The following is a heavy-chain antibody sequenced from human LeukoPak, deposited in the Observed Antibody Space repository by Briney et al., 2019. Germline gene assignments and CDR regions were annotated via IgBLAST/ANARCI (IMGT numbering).Heavy chain of an antibody. CDR1: AFTFTTYA. CDR3: AKDLSYGMDV. Sequence: GWSLTLSCAASAFTFTTYAMACVRQAPGKGGQGVSAISGSGGSTYYADSVKGRFTISRDNSKNTLYLQMKSLRAEDTALYYCAKDLSYGMDVWGQGTTVTVSS. J-gene: IGHJ6*02. V-gene: IGHV3-23*01. D-gene: IGHD3-9*01. CDR2: ISGSGGST.